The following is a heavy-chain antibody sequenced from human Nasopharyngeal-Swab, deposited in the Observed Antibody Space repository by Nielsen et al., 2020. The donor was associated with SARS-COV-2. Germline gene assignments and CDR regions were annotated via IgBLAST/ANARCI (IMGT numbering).Heavy chain of an antibody. Sequence: VRQMPGKGLEWMGRIDPSDSYTNYSPSFQGHVTISADKSISTAYLQWSSLKASDTAMYYCARLSITGTPEGRYYYGMDVWGQGTMVTVSS. J-gene: IGHJ6*02. CDR2: IDPSDSYT. D-gene: IGHD1-20*01. V-gene: IGHV5-10-1*01. CDR3: ARLSITGTPEGRYYYGMDV.